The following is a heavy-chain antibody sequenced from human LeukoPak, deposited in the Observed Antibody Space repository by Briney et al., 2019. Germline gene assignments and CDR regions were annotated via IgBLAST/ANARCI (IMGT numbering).Heavy chain of an antibody. Sequence: GASVKVSCKASGYTFTGYYMHWVRQAPGQGLEWMGWINPNSGGTNYAQKFQGRVTMTRDTSISTAYKELSRLRSDDTAVYYCARVIAVAGPPGWFDPWGQGTLVTVSS. V-gene: IGHV1-2*02. CDR1: GYTFTGYY. CDR2: INPNSGGT. CDR3: ARVIAVAGPPGWFDP. D-gene: IGHD6-13*01. J-gene: IGHJ5*02.